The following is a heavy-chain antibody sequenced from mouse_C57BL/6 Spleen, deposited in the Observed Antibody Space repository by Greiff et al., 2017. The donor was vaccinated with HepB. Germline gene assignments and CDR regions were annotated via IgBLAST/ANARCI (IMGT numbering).Heavy chain of an antibody. J-gene: IGHJ1*03. D-gene: IGHD2-4*01. V-gene: IGHV1-55*01. CDR2: IYPGSGST. CDR1: GYTFTSYW. CDR3: AYYEYDVWYFDV. Sequence: QVQLQQPGAELVKPGASVKMSCKASGYTFTSYWITWVKQRPGQGLEWIGDIYPGSGSTNYNEKFKSKATLTVDTSSSTAYMQLSSLTSEDSAVYYCAYYEYDVWYFDVWGTGTTVTVSS.